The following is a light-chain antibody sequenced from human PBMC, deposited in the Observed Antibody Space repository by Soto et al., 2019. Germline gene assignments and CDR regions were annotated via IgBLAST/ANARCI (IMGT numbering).Light chain of an antibody. Sequence: AIRMTQSPSSFSASTGDRVTITCRASQGISSYLAWYQQKPGKAPKLLIYAASTLQSGVPSRFSGSGSGTAFTLTISSLQPEDFANYFCQQVHDYPITFGGGTKVDIK. V-gene: IGKV1-8*01. J-gene: IGKJ4*01. CDR1: QGISSY. CDR3: QQVHDYPIT. CDR2: AAS.